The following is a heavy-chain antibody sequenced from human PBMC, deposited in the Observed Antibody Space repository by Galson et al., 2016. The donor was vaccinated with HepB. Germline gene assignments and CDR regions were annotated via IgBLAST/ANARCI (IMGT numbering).Heavy chain of an antibody. CDR3: SRWTAYWPPPGCPRDHDYFDP. CDR2: MYPRGDT. J-gene: IGHJ5*02. CDR1: GFLVSSSF. V-gene: IGHV3-53*01. D-gene: IGHD4-11*01. Sequence: SLRLSCAASGFLVSSSFMSWVRQTPGTGLEWVTVMYPRGDTHYSDSVRGRFTISRDNSRNSMSLQMTNLRVGDTAVYFCSRWTAYWPPPGCPRDHDYFDPWGQGTLVTVSS.